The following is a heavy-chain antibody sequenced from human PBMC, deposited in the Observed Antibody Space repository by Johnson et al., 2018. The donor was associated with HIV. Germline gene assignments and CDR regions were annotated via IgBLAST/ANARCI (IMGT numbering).Heavy chain of an antibody. D-gene: IGHD2-15*01. CDR2: ISSSGSTI. V-gene: IGHV3-11*04. CDR1: GFTFSDYY. Sequence: QVQLVESGGGVVQPGRSLRLSCAASGFTFSDYYMSWIRQAPGKGLEWVSYISSSGSTIYYADSVKGRFTISRDNAKNSLYLQMNSLRAEDTAVYYCARDRYCSGGSCYLRSRADAFDIWGQGTMVTVSS. CDR3: ARDRYCSGGSCYLRSRADAFDI. J-gene: IGHJ3*02.